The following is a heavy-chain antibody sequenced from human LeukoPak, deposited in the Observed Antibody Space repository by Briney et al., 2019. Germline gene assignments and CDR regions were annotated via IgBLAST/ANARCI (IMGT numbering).Heavy chain of an antibody. V-gene: IGHV1-69*01. J-gene: IGHJ4*02. CDR2: IIPIFGTA. Sequence: SVKVSCKASGGTFSSYAISWVRQAPGQGLEWMGGIIPIFGTANYAQKFQGRVTITADESTSTAYMELSSLRSEGTAVYYCARVWLPLGELRYYFDYWGQGTLVTVSS. D-gene: IGHD3-16*01. CDR1: GGTFSSYA. CDR3: ARVWLPLGELRYYFDY.